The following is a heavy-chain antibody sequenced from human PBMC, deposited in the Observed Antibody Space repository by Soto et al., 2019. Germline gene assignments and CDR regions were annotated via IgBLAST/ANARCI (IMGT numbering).Heavy chain of an antibody. J-gene: IGHJ4*02. CDR1: GFTFSSYS. Sequence: EVQLVESGGGLVQPGGSLRLSCAAPGFTFSSYSMSWVRQAPGKGLEWVSYISGSGSTRYYADSVNGRFTISRDNAKNAPYLQMTRLRDEVTAVYYAASDRTWAYIYYFASWGQGTLVSVSS. CDR3: ASDRTWAYIYYFAS. V-gene: IGHV3-48*02. CDR2: ISGSGSTR. D-gene: IGHD2-21*01.